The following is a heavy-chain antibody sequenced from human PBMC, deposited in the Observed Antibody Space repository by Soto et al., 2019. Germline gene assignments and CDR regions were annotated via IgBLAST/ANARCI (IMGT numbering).Heavy chain of an antibody. D-gene: IGHD2-2*01. CDR3: AGPPPSSTSIYDAFDI. CDR2: INPSGGST. Sequence: QVQLVQSGAEVKKPGASVKVSCKASGYTFTSYYMHWVRQAPGQGLEWMGIINPSGGSTSYAQKFQGRVTMTRDTSTSTVYMGLSSLRSEDTAVYYCAGPPPSSTSIYDAFDIWGQGTMVTVSS. V-gene: IGHV1-46*01. CDR1: GYTFTSYY. J-gene: IGHJ3*02.